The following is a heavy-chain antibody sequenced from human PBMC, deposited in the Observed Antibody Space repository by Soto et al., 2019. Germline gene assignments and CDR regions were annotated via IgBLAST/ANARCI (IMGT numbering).Heavy chain of an antibody. V-gene: IGHV1-18*01. Sequence: HVQLVQSGGELKKPGASVKVSCNTSGYTFNTYFITWVRQAPGQGLEWMGWNSPHNGNTNYAEKFQGRVTMTADTITKTAYMELRNLRIDDTAVYYCARDTGNSFDYWGQGTPVTVSS. CDR2: NSPHNGNT. CDR3: ARDTGNSFDY. J-gene: IGHJ4*02. CDR1: GYTFNTYF.